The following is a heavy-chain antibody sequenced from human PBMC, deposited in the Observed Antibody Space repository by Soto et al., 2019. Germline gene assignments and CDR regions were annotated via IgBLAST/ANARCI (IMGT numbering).Heavy chain of an antibody. CDR1: GDSMNNFY. CDR3: AKYRRPAEEIYTVDY. V-gene: IGHV4-59*01. CDR2: IFYTGST. D-gene: IGHD2-2*01. J-gene: IGHJ4*02. Sequence: PSETLSLTCTGSGDSMNNFYWSWIRQPPGKTLESIGNIFYTGSTTYNPSRESRITMSVDTSKNQFSLMLSSGSAAHTAAYFCAKYRRPAEEIYTVDYWGGGTRVTVS.